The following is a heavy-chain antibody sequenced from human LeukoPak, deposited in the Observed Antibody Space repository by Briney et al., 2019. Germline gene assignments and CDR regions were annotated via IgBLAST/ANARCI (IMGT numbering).Heavy chain of an antibody. CDR1: GITFTSSS. J-gene: IGHJ4*02. V-gene: IGHV3-21*01. CDR3: ARADTTGGYYFDY. CDR2: ISSSDSYI. Sequence: PGGSLRLSCAASGITFTSSSMTWVRQAPGKGLEWVSSISSSDSYIYFAESLKGRFTISRDNAKNSLYLQMNSLRAEDTAVYYCARADTTGGYYFDYWGQGTLVTVSS. D-gene: IGHD4-17*01.